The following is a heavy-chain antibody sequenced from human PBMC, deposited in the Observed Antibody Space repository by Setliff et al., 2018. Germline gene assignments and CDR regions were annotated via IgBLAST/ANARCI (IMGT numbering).Heavy chain of an antibody. D-gene: IGHD6-25*01. CDR3: VRDSGNSGSDV. CDR2: IKKDGSIK. Sequence: GGSLRLSCAASGFTFSSYAMSWVRKAPGKGLEWVANIKKDGSIKYYLDSGRGRFTISRDNAENSLTLQMNSLRVEDTAVYYCVRDSGNSGSDVWGQGILVTVSS. CDR1: GFTFSSYA. V-gene: IGHV3-7*01. J-gene: IGHJ4*03.